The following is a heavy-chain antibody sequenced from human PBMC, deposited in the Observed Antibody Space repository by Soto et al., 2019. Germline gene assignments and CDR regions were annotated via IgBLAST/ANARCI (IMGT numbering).Heavy chain of an antibody. CDR1: GFSFSSHV. D-gene: IGHD1-1*01. CDR3: AREWNPLNWFDP. V-gene: IGHV3-23*01. J-gene: IGHJ5*02. Sequence: PGGSLRLSCAASGFSFSSHVMSWVRQAPGKGLEWVSSISGSGGGTYYADSVKGRFIISRDNSKNSLYLQMNSLRDEDTAVYYCAREWNPLNWFDPWGQGTLVTVSS. CDR2: ISGSGGGT.